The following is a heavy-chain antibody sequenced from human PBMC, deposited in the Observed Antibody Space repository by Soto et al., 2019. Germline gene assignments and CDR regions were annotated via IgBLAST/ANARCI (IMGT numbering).Heavy chain of an antibody. V-gene: IGHV5-51*01. CDR2: INPADSDT. Sequence: GESLKISCKGSGYSFTNYWIGWVRQMPGKGLEWMGIINPADSDTRYSPSFQGQVTVSVDKSISAAYLQRGSLKASDTAMYYCVRPDSTGYYSHWGQGTPVNVS. D-gene: IGHD3-9*01. CDR1: GYSFTNYW. J-gene: IGHJ4*02. CDR3: VRPDSTGYYSH.